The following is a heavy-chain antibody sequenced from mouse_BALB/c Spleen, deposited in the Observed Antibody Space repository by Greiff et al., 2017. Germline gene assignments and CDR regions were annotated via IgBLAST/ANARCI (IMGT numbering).Heavy chain of an antibody. CDR2: ISYSGST. V-gene: IGHV3-2*02. J-gene: IGHJ1*01. Sequence: EVQLVESGPGLVKPSQSLSLTCTVTGYSITSDYAWNWIRQFPGNKLEWMGYISYSGSTSYNPSLKSRISITRDTSKNQFFLQLNSVTTEDTATYYCAREYGNPYWYFDVWGAGTTVTVSS. CDR1: GYSITSDYA. D-gene: IGHD2-10*02. CDR3: AREYGNPYWYFDV.